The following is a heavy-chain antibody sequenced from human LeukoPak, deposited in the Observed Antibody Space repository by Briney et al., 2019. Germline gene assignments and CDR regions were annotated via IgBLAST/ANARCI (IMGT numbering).Heavy chain of an antibody. D-gene: IGHD4-23*01. CDR1: GFTFSRYW. Sequence: PGGSLRLSCAASGFTFSRYWVHWVRQAPGKGLVWVSRINGDGSNKGHVDPVKGRFTVSRDNVKNTVYLQMNSLRVGDTAVYYCARGGYGGAFDIWGQGTMVTVSS. CDR3: ARGGYGGAFDI. J-gene: IGHJ3*02. CDR2: INGDGSNK. V-gene: IGHV3-74*01.